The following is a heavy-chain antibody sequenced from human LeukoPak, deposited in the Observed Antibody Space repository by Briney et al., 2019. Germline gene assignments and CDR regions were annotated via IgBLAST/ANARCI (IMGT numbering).Heavy chain of an antibody. Sequence: GGSLRLSCAASGFTFSSYWMHWVRQAPGKGLVWVSRINSDGSSTSYADSVKGRFTISRDNAKNSLYLQMNSLRAEDTAVYYCARSTSPYYDFWSGYSDYWGQGTLVTVSS. V-gene: IGHV3-74*01. D-gene: IGHD3-3*01. CDR2: INSDGSST. J-gene: IGHJ4*02. CDR3: ARSTSPYYDFWSGYSDY. CDR1: GFTFSSYW.